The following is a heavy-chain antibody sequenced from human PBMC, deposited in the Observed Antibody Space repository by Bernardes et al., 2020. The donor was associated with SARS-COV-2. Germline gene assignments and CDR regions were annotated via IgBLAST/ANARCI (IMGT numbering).Heavy chain of an antibody. D-gene: IGHD2-21*02. V-gene: IGHV3-23*01. CDR2: ISGSGSGT. Sequence: GGSLRLSCTASKFTFTSYAVSWVRQAPGKGLEWVSGISGSGSGTYYADSVKGRFTISRDDSKNTLYLQMNSLRAEDTAVYYCAKGITLTIVVTCFDYWGPGTLVTVSS. CDR1: KFTFTSYA. J-gene: IGHJ4*02. CDR3: AKGITLTIVVTCFDY.